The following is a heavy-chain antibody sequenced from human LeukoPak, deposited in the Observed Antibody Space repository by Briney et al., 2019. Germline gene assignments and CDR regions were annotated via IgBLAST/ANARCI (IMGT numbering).Heavy chain of an antibody. V-gene: IGHV3-23*01. CDR2: ISGSGGST. D-gene: IGHD4-17*01. CDR3: AKDRLRHGDYGRRYYYGMDV. Sequence: GGSLRLSCAASGFTFSSYAMSWVRQAPGKGLEWVSAISGSGGSTYYADSVKGRFTISRDNSKNTLYLQMNSLRAEDTAVYYCAKDRLRHGDYGRRYYYGMDVWGQGTTVTVSS. J-gene: IGHJ6*02. CDR1: GFTFSSYA.